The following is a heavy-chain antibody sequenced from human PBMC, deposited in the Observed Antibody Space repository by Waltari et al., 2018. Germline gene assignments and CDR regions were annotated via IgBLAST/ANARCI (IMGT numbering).Heavy chain of an antibody. CDR1: VYTLSSYG. V-gene: IGHV1-18*01. CDR3: ATAVGGNMESDY. CDR2: ISAHNGNT. D-gene: IGHD6-19*01. Sequence: QVQLVQSGAEVKKPGASVKVSCEASVYTLSSYGLTCVRPAPGQGLEWMGWISAHNGNTNYAHKFQDRVTLTTDPTASTAYMELRSLKSDDTAMYYCATAVGGNMESDYWGQGTLVTVSS. J-gene: IGHJ4*02.